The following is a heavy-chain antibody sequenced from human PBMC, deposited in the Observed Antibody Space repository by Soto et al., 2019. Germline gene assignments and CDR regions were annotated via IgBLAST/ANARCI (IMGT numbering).Heavy chain of an antibody. Sequence: SETLSLTCTVSGGSISSSSYYWGWIRQPPGKGLEWIGSIYYSGSTYYNPSLKSRVTISVDTSKNQFSLKLSSVTAADTAVYYCAIEXVVVTAIGAGWFDPWGQGTLVTVSS. CDR3: AIEXVVVTAIGAGWFDP. D-gene: IGHD2-21*02. CDR1: GGSISSSSYY. J-gene: IGHJ5*02. V-gene: IGHV4-39*01. CDR2: IYYSGST.